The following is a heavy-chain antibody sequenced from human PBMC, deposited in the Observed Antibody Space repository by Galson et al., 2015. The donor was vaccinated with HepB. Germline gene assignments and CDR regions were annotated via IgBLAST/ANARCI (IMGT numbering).Heavy chain of an antibody. CDR1: GFTFSSYA. D-gene: IGHD6-13*01. CDR3: ARNRGSAGTDYYYGMDV. CDR2: ISYDGSNK. V-gene: IGHV3-30*04. J-gene: IGHJ6*02. Sequence: SLRLSCAASGFTFSSYAMHWVRQAPGKGLEWVAVISYDGSNKYYADSVKGRFTISRDNSKNTLYLQMNSLRAEDTAVYYCARNRGSAGTDYYYGMDVWGQGTTVTVSS.